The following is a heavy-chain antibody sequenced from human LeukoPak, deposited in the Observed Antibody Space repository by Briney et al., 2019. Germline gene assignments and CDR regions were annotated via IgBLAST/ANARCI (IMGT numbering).Heavy chain of an antibody. CDR3: ARMVGPRYFDL. D-gene: IGHD1-26*01. Sequence: PSETLSLTCTVSGGSIGSYYWSWIRQPPGKGLEWIGYIYYSGSTNYSPSLKSRVTISVDTSKNQFSLKLSAVTAADTAVYYCARMVGPRYFDLWGRGTLVTVSS. CDR2: IYYSGST. V-gene: IGHV4-59*08. J-gene: IGHJ2*01. CDR1: GGSIGSYY.